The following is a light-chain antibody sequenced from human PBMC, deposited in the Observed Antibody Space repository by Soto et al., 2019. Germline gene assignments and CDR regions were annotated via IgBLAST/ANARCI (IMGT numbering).Light chain of an antibody. CDR3: ATWDGSLTGYV. Sequence: QSVLTQPPSASGALGQRVTISCSGGSSNIGSNTVNWYQQPPGTAPKLIICSTDQRPSGVPDRFSGSKSGTSASLAISGLQSEDEADYYCATWDGSLTGYVFGTGTKLTVL. V-gene: IGLV1-44*01. CDR2: STD. J-gene: IGLJ1*01. CDR1: SSNIGSNT.